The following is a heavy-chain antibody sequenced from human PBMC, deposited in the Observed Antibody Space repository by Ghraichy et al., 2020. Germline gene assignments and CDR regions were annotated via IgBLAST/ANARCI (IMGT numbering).Heavy chain of an antibody. V-gene: IGHV4-34*01. Sequence: SETLSLTCAVYGGSFSGYYWSWIRQPPGKGLEWIGEINHSGSTNYNPSLKSRVTISVDTSKSQFSLKLSSVTAADTAVYYCARGDLLRDFWGQGTLVTVSS. J-gene: IGHJ4*02. CDR2: INHSGST. CDR1: GGSFSGYY. CDR3: ARGDLLRDF.